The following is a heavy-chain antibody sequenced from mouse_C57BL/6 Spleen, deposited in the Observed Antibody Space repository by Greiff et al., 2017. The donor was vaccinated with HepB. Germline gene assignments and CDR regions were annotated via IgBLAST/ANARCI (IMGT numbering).Heavy chain of an antibody. Sequence: DVKLVESGGGLVKPGGSLKLSCAASGFTFSDYGMHWVRQAPEKGLEWVAYISSGSSTIYYADTVKGRFTISRDNAKNTLFLQMTSLRSEDTAMYYCAREGGSSSAWFAYWGQGTLVTVSA. J-gene: IGHJ3*01. CDR1: GFTFSDYG. CDR3: AREGGSSSAWFAY. CDR2: ISSGSSTI. D-gene: IGHD1-1*01. V-gene: IGHV5-17*01.